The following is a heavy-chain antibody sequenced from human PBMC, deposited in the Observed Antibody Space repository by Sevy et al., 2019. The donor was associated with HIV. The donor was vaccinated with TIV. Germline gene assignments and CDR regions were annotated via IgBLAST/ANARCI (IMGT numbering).Heavy chain of an antibody. J-gene: IGHJ4*02. D-gene: IGHD1-26*01. Sequence: GGSLSLSCPASGFTFSNAWLSWVRQAPGKGREWVGRIKSKTKGGTTAYCAPVKGRFTISRDDSKNTLYLQMNSLKTEDTAVYYCTTSYNGGWGFDYWGQGTLVTVSS. CDR3: TTSYNGGWGFDY. CDR1: GFTFSNAW. CDR2: IKSKTKGGTT. V-gene: IGHV3-15*01.